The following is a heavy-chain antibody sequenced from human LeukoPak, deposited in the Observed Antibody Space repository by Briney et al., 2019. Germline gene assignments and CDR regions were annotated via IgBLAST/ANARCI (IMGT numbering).Heavy chain of an antibody. CDR1: GYSISSGYY. D-gene: IGHD1-26*01. J-gene: IGHJ4*02. Sequence: PSETLSLTCTVSGYSISSGYYWGWIRQPPGKGLEWIGSIYHSGSTYYNPSLKSRVTISVDTSKNQFSLKLSSVTAADTAVYYCARVGLGGYYFDYWGQGTLVTVSS. CDR2: IYHSGST. CDR3: ARVGLGGYYFDY. V-gene: IGHV4-38-2*02.